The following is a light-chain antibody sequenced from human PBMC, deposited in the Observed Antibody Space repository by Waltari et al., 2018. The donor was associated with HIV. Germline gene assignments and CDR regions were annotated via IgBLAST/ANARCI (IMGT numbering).Light chain of an antibody. CDR3: QHYNDWPIT. J-gene: IGKJ5*01. Sequence: EIVMTQSPATLSVSPGERATLSFRASQSVSSNLAWYQQIPGQAPRLLIYDASTRATGIPARFSGSGSGTEFTLTISSLQSEDFAIYYCQHYNDWPITFGQGTRLEIK. CDR1: QSVSSN. V-gene: IGKV3-15*01. CDR2: DAS.